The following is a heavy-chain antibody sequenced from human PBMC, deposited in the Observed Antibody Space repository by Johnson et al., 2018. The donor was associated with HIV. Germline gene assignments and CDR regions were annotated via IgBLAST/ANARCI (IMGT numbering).Heavy chain of an antibody. V-gene: IGHV3-30*04. CDR3: AREAGSSLSFDI. J-gene: IGHJ3*02. CDR2: ISYDGSNK. Sequence: QVQLVESGGGVVQPGRSLRLSCAASGFTFSSYAMHWVRQAPGKGLEWVAVISYDGSNKYYADSVKGRFTISRDNSKNTLYLQMNGLRAEDTALYYCAREAGSSLSFDIWGQGTMVTVSS. D-gene: IGHD6-13*01. CDR1: GFTFSSYA.